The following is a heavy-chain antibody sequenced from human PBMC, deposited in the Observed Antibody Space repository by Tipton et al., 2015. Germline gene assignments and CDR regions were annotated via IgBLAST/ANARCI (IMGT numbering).Heavy chain of an antibody. CDR3: AGGAYTYNWFDP. V-gene: IGHV4-59*01. J-gene: IGHJ5*02. Sequence: TLSLTCSVSSDSISKYYWSWIRQPPGKELEWIGYIYSSGSTNYAPSLESRVTMSIDTSKNQFSLTLTSVNTADTAIYYCAGGAYTYNWFDPWGQGILVTVSS. CDR1: SDSISKYY. D-gene: IGHD2-2*02. CDR2: IYSSGST.